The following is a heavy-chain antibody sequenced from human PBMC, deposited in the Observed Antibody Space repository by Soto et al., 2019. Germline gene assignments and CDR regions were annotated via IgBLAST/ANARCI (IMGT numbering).Heavy chain of an antibody. D-gene: IGHD4-17*01. CDR1: GGAVSSGDYY. CDR2: VYSSGST. V-gene: IGHV4-30-4*01. J-gene: IGHJ4*02. CDR3: ARPHYGDLDY. Sequence: SETLSLTCSVSGGAVSSGDYYWTWIRQPPGKGLEFLGYVYSSGSTYYDPSLESRLSISLDTSKNQFSLKLTSVTAADTAKYFCARPHYGDLDYWGQGMVVTVSS.